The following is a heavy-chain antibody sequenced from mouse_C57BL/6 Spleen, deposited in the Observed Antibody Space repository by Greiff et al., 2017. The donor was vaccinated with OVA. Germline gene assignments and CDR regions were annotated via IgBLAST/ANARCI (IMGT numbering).Heavy chain of an antibody. CDR3: ARQGVVADWYFDV. V-gene: IGHV1-55*01. CDR1: GYTFTSYW. CDR2: IYPGSGST. Sequence: VQLQQPGAELVKPGASVKMSCKASGYTFTSYWITWVKQRPGQGLEWIGDIYPGSGSTNYNEKFKSKATLTVDTSSSTAYMQLSSLTSEDSAVYYRARQGVVADWYFDVWGTGTTVTVSS. D-gene: IGHD1-1*01. J-gene: IGHJ1*03.